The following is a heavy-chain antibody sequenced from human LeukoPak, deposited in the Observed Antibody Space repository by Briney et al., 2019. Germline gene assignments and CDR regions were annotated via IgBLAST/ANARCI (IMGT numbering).Heavy chain of an antibody. D-gene: IGHD1-26*01. CDR1: GFTFSSYS. V-gene: IGHV3-53*01. CDR3: ARGGGYYAIDY. J-gene: IGHJ4*02. Sequence: GGSLRLSCAASGFTFSSYSMNWVRQAPGKGLEWVSVLYSDDTTYYADSVKGRFTISRDNSKNTLYLQMNNLRAEDTAVYYCARGGGYYAIDYWGQGTLVTVSS. CDR2: LYSDDTT.